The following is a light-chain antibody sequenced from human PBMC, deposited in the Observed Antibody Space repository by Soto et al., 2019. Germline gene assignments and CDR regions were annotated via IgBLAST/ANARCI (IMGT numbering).Light chain of an antibody. CDR3: QQYYSFPYT. J-gene: IGKJ5*01. Sequence: DIQMTQSPTTLSGSVGDRVTITCRASQTISSWLAWYQQKPGKAPKLLIYKASTLKSGVPSRFSGSGSGTDFTLTISCLQSEDFATYYCQQYYSFPYTFGQGTRLEIK. V-gene: IGKV1-5*03. CDR1: QTISSW. CDR2: KAS.